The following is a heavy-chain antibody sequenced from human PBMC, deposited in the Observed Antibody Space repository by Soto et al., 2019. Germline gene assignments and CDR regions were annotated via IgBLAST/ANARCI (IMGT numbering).Heavy chain of an antibody. J-gene: IGHJ4*02. Sequence: QVQLVQSGAEVKKPGASVKVSCKASGYTFTGYYIHWVRQAPGQGLEWMGWMNANSGGANHAPKFQGRVAMSRDTSTNTAYLQLRALTSDDTAVYYCARDQSGADLGSPDYLGQGTLVTVSS. D-gene: IGHD1-26*01. CDR3: ARDQSGADLGSPDY. CDR1: GYTFTGYY. V-gene: IGHV1-2*02. CDR2: MNANSGGA.